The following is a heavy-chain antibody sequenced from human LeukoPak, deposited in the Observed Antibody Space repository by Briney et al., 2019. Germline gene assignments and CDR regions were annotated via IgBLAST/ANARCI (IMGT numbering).Heavy chain of an antibody. CDR3: ARHYQMYTSGSFFAY. CDR1: GFTFNSYW. V-gene: IGHV3-7*01. CDR2: IKEDGSER. Sequence: GGSLRLSCVASGFTFNSYWMSWVRQAPGKGLEWVANIKEDGSERYYVDSVKGRFTISRDNAKNSLYLQMNSLRVEDTALYYCARHYQMYTSGSFFAYWGQGILVTVSS. D-gene: IGHD6-19*01. J-gene: IGHJ4*02.